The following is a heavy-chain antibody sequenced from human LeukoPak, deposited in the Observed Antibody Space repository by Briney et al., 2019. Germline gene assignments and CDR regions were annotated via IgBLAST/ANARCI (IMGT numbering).Heavy chain of an antibody. D-gene: IGHD6-13*01. J-gene: IGHJ5*02. CDR1: GFTFSDSA. Sequence: PGGSLRLSCAGSGFTFSDSAMAWVRQAPGKGLEWVSAISRSGGGTYYTDSVKARFSISRDNSKNTLYLQMNSLRDEAAAVYYCAKCSGPYSSSCRNWFDPWGQGTLVTVSS. CDR2: ISRSGGGT. CDR3: AKCSGPYSSSCRNWFDP. V-gene: IGHV3-23*01.